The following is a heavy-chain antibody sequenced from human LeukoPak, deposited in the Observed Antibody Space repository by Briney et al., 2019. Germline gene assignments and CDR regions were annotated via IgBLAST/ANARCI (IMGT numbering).Heavy chain of an antibody. CDR2: INHSGST. V-gene: IGHV4-34*01. J-gene: IGHJ2*01. D-gene: IGHD5-12*01. CDR3: ARKWLRKNWYFDL. Sequence: PSETLSLTCAVYGGSFSGYYWSWIRQPPGKGLEWIGEINHSGSTNYNPSLKSQVTISVDTSKNQFSLKLSSVTAADTAVYYCARKWLRKNWYFDLWGRGTLVTVSS. CDR1: GGSFSGYY.